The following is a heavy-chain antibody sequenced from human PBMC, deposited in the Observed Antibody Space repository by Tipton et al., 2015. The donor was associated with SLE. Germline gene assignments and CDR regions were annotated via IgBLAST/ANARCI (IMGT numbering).Heavy chain of an antibody. CDR3: LAALLYYFDY. D-gene: IGHD6-6*01. CDR2: ISYDGGNK. J-gene: IGHJ4*02. Sequence: SLRLSCAASGFTFSSYAMHWVRQAPGKGLEWVALISYDGGNKYYADSVKGRFTISRDNSKNTLYLQMNSLRAEDTAVYYCLAALLYYFDYWGQGTLVTVSS. CDR1: GFTFSSYA. V-gene: IGHV3-30*04.